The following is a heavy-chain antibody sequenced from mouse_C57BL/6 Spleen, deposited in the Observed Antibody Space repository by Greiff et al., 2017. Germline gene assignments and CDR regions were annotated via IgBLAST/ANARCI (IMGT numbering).Heavy chain of an antibody. CDR2: ISSGGDYI. V-gene: IGHV5-9-1*02. D-gene: IGHD4-1*01. J-gene: IGHJ1*03. CDR3: TRDPVDWDEGYFDG. CDR1: GFTFSSYA. Sequence: EVQLVESGEGLVKPGGSLKLSCAASGFTFSSYAMSWVRQTPEKRLEWVAYISSGGDYIYYADTVKGRFTISRDNARNTLYLQMSSLKSEDTAMYYGTRDPVDWDEGYFDGWGTGTTVTVSS.